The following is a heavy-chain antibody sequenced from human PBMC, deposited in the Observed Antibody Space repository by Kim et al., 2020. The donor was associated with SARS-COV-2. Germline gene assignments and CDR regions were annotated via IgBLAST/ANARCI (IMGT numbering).Heavy chain of an antibody. J-gene: IGHJ4*02. CDR1: GFSFSDYG. CDR3: ATREGIIGSNGGR. D-gene: IGHD1-20*01. Sequence: GGSLRLSCEGSGFSFSDYGMHWVRQAPGKGLEWVAVIWYDGSSKYYADSVKGRFTISRDNSRNSVYLQMNSLRAEDTAVYYCATREGIIGSNGGRWGQGALVTVSP. V-gene: IGHV3-33*01. CDR2: IWYDGSSK.